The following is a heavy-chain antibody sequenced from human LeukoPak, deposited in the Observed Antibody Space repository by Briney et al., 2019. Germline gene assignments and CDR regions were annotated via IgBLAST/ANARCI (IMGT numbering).Heavy chain of an antibody. Sequence: PGRSLRLSCAASGFTFSSYGMHWVRQAPGKGLEWVAVISYDGSNKYYADSVKGRFTISRDNSKNTLYLQMNSLRAEDTAVYYCAREGLWGVVLYYYYGMDVWGQGTTVTVSS. D-gene: IGHD3-3*01. CDR1: GFTFSSYG. J-gene: IGHJ6*02. CDR3: AREGLWGVVLYYYYGMDV. CDR2: ISYDGSNK. V-gene: IGHV3-30*03.